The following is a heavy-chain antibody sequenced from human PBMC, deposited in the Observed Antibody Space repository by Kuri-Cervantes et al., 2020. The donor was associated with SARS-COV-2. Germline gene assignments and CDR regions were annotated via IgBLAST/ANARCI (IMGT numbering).Heavy chain of an antibody. CDR2: ISGNNGNT. Sequence: ASVKVSCKATGYTFTSYGISWVRQAPGQGLEWMGWISGNNGNTNYAQKLQGRVTMTTDTSTSTAYMELGSLRSDDTAVYYCARDPIVVVPAAIGGDAFDIWGQGTMVTVSS. D-gene: IGHD2-2*01. J-gene: IGHJ3*02. CDR3: ARDPIVVVPAAIGGDAFDI. CDR1: GYTFTSYG. V-gene: IGHV1-18*01.